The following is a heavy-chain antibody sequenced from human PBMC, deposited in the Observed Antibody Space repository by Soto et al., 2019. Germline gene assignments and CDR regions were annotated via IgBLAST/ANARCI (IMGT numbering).Heavy chain of an antibody. CDR1: GYTFTSYA. CDR3: ARGSFWSGYLDY. Sequence: ASVKVSCKASGYTFTSYAMYWVRQAPGQRLEWMGWINAGNGNTKYSQKFQGRVTITRDTSASTAYMELSSLRSEDTAVYYCARGSFWSGYLDYWGQGTLVTVS. D-gene: IGHD3-3*01. V-gene: IGHV1-3*01. CDR2: INAGNGNT. J-gene: IGHJ4*02.